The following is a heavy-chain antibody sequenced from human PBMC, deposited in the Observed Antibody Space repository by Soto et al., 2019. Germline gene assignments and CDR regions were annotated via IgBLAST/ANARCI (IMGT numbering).Heavy chain of an antibody. J-gene: IGHJ4*02. CDR2: INGYSGTT. CDR1: GYTFTTYD. Sequence: QVQLVQSAGELKKPGASVNVSCMTSGYTFTTYDITWVRQAPGQGLEWMGWINGYSGTTDYAQTFQGRVTMTTDTSRGIAFMELSRLNFDDTGVYFCARKMSGWPKFDWWGQGTLVTVSS. V-gene: IGHV1-18*04. CDR3: ARKMSGWPKFDW. D-gene: IGHD6-19*01.